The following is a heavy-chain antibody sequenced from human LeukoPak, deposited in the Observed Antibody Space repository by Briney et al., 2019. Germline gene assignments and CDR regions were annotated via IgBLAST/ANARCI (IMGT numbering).Heavy chain of an antibody. Sequence: ASVKVSCKASGGTFSSYAISWVRQAPGQGLEWMGGIIRTANYAQKFQGRVTITTDESTSTAYMELTSLRSEDTAVYYCAAVPISKWFGELLHYYYYMDVWGKGTTVTVSS. D-gene: IGHD3-10*01. CDR1: GGTFSSYA. V-gene: IGHV1-69*05. J-gene: IGHJ6*03. CDR2: IIRTA. CDR3: AAVPISKWFGELLHYYYYMDV.